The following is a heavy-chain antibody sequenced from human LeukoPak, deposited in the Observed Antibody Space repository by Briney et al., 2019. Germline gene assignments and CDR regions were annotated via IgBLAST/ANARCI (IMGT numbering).Heavy chain of an antibody. J-gene: IGHJ5*02. CDR2: IYYSGST. CDR1: GGSISSYY. V-gene: IGHV4-59*08. Sequence: SETLSLTCTVSGGSISSYYWSWIRQPPGKGLEWIGYIYYSGSTNYNPSLKSRVTISVDTSKNQFSLKLSSVTAADTAVYYCAKTGDYYGSGSYRNWFDPWGQGTLVTVSP. D-gene: IGHD3-10*01. CDR3: AKTGDYYGSGSYRNWFDP.